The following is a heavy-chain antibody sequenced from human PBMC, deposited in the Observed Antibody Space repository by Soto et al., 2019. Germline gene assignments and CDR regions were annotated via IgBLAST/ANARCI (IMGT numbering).Heavy chain of an antibody. J-gene: IGHJ4*02. Sequence: PGGSLRLSCATSGFTFSAYGMHWVRQAPGRGLEWVTFISYDATSIYYADSVKGRFTIFRDNSRNTLYLQMNSLRLEDTAVYYCATALPVGTPLYFDYWGLGTLVTVSS. CDR2: ISYDATSI. CDR3: ATALPVGTPLYFDY. CDR1: GFTFSAYG. V-gene: IGHV3-30*03. D-gene: IGHD2-21*02.